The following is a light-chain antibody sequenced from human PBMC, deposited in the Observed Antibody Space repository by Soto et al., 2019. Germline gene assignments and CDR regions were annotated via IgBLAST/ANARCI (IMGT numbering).Light chain of an antibody. J-gene: IGKJ4*01. CDR2: KAS. V-gene: IGKV1-5*03. Sequence: DIPMTQSPSTLSASVGDRVTITCRASQSIATWLAWYQQKPGKAPKLLIYKASTLESGVPSRFSGSGSATDFTLTISSLQPDDFATYYCQQYNTYPLTFGGGTKVEIK. CDR3: QQYNTYPLT. CDR1: QSIATW.